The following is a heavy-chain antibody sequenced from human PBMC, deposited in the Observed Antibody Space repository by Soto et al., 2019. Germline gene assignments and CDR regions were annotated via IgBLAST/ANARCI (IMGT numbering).Heavy chain of an antibody. V-gene: IGHV1-2*04. CDR1: GYTFTGYY. J-gene: IGHJ6*02. CDR2: INPNSGGT. D-gene: IGHD3-3*01. CDR3: AREHSTSGFVSYYYHCGMVF. Sequence: ASVKVSCKASGYTFTGYYMHWVRQAPGQGLEWMGWINPNSGGTNYAQKFQGWVTMTRDTSISTAYMELSRLRSDDTAVYYCAREHSTSGFVSYYYHCGMVFWGQGITVTVSS.